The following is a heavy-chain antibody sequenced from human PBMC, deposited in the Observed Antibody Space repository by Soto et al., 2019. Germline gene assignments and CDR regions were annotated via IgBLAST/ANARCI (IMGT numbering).Heavy chain of an antibody. V-gene: IGHV1-2*02. D-gene: IGHD6-19*01. CDR3: ARAPPRIAVAGTIRVKAFDI. CDR2: INPNSGGT. J-gene: IGHJ3*02. Sequence: SVKVSCKSSVYTLTCYYMHLVRQAPGQGLEWMGWINPNSGGTNYSQKFQGRVTMTRDTSISTAYMELSRLRSDATAVYYCARAPPRIAVAGTIRVKAFDIWGQGTMVTVSS. CDR1: VYTLTCYY.